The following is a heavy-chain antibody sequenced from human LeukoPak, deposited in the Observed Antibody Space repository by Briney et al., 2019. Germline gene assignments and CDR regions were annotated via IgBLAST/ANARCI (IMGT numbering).Heavy chain of an antibody. J-gene: IGHJ3*02. CDR2: INPSGGST. CDR1: GYTFTSYY. Sequence: ASVKVSCKASGYTFTSYYMHWVRQAPGQGLEWMGIINPSGGSTSYAQKFQGRVTMTRDTSTSTVYMELSSLRSEDTAVYYCARDLLIEPPWFGAFDIWGQGTMVTVSS. V-gene: IGHV1-46*01. D-gene: IGHD3-16*01. CDR3: ARDLLIEPPWFGAFDI.